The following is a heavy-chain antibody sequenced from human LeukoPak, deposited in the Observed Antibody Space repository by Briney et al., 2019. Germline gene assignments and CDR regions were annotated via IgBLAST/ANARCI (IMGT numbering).Heavy chain of an antibody. V-gene: IGHV4-4*07. CDR3: ARDSPPAHCSGGSCYFDH. Sequence: PSETLSLTCTVSGGSVSDYYWSWIRQPAGKGLEWIGRIYTSGSTDYNPSLKSRVTISRDTSKNEFSLKLSSVTAADTAVYYCARDSPPAHCSGGSCYFDHWGQGTLVTVSS. D-gene: IGHD2-15*01. CDR1: GGSVSDYY. CDR2: IYTSGST. J-gene: IGHJ4*02.